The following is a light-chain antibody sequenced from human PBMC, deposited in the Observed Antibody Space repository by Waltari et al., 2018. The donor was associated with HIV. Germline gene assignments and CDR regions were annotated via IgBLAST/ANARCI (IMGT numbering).Light chain of an antibody. J-gene: IGLJ1*01. CDR2: DVS. CDR3: SSYTSTYV. V-gene: IGLV2-14*01. CDR1: SSDVGGYNY. Sequence: QSALTQPASVSGSPGQSITISCTGTSSDVGGYNYVSWYQQHPGKAPQLMIYDVSNRPSGVSNRFSGSKSGNTASLTISGLQAEDEADYYCSSYTSTYVFGTGTKVTVL.